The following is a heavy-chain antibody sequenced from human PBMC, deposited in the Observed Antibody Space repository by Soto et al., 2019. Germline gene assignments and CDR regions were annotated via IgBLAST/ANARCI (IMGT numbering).Heavy chain of an antibody. CDR3: ARTHDGDDFDY. CDR2: IWYDGSNK. J-gene: IGHJ4*02. V-gene: IGHV3-33*01. CDR1: GFTFSSYG. D-gene: IGHD4-17*01. Sequence: QVQLVESGGGVVQPGRSLRLSCAASGFTFSSYGMHWVRQAPGKGLEWVAVIWYDGSNKYYVDSVKGRFTISRDNSKNTLYLQMNSLRAEDTAVYYCARTHDGDDFDYWGQGTLVTVSS.